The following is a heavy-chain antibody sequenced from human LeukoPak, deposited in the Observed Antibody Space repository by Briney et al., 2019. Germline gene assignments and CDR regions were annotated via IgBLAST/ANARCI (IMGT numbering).Heavy chain of an antibody. V-gene: IGHV3-30-3*01. Sequence: GRSLRLSCAASGFTFSSYAMHWVRQAPGKGLEWVAVISYDGSNKYYADSVKGQFTISRDNSKNTLYLQMNSLRAEDTAVYYCASRFDWGQGTLVTVSS. CDR2: ISYDGSNK. J-gene: IGHJ4*02. CDR3: ASRFD. CDR1: GFTFSSYA.